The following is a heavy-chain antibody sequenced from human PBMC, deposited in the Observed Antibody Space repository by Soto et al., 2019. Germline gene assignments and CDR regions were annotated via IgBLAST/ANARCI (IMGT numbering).Heavy chain of an antibody. Sequence: PGGSLRLSCAASGFTFSSYSMNWVRQAPGKGLEWVSSISSSSSYIYYVDSVKGRFTISRDNAKNSLYLQMNSLRAEDTAVYYCARDRDYGSGSYYNYWGQGTLVTVSS. CDR2: ISSSSSYI. D-gene: IGHD3-10*01. CDR1: GFTFSSYS. CDR3: ARDRDYGSGSYYNY. J-gene: IGHJ4*02. V-gene: IGHV3-21*01.